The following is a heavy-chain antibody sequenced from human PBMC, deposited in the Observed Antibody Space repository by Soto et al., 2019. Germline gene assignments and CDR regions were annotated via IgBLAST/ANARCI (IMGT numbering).Heavy chain of an antibody. D-gene: IGHD5-18*01. J-gene: IGHJ6*02. CDR3: VKERYAQLWLEDYGMDV. V-gene: IGHV3-30*18. CDR2: ISYDGTDK. CDR1: GSTFSSYG. Sequence: PGGSLRLSCAASGSTFSSYGIHWVRQAPGKGLEWVALISYDGTDKYYADSVKGRFTISRDNSKNTLYLQMSSLGPEDTAVYYCVKERYAQLWLEDYGMDVWGQGTTVTVS.